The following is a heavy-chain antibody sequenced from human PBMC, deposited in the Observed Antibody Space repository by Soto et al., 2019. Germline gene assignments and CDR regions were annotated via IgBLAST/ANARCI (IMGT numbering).Heavy chain of an antibody. Sequence: EVQLVESGGGLVKPGGSLRLSCAASGFTFSSYSMNWVRQAPGKGLEWVSSISSSSSYIYYADSVKGRFTISRDNAKNSLYLQMNSLRAEDTAVYYCARDQSCSSTSCYAPPYYMDVWGKGTTVTVSS. J-gene: IGHJ6*03. D-gene: IGHD2-2*01. CDR3: ARDQSCSSTSCYAPPYYMDV. V-gene: IGHV3-21*01. CDR1: GFTFSSYS. CDR2: ISSSSSYI.